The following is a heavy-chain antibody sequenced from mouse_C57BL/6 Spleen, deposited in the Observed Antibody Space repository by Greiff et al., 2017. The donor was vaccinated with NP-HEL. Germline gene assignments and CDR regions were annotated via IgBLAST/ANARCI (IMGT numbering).Heavy chain of an antibody. Sequence: QVQLQQPGAELVKPGASVKLSCKASGYTFTSYWMHWVKQRPGQGLEWIGMIHPNSGSTNYNEKFKSKATLTVDKSSSTAYMQLSSLTSEDSAVYYCAREAIYYDVYAMDYWGQGTSVTVSS. CDR2: IHPNSGST. CDR3: AREAIYYDVYAMDY. D-gene: IGHD2-4*01. V-gene: IGHV1-64*01. CDR1: GYTFTSYW. J-gene: IGHJ4*01.